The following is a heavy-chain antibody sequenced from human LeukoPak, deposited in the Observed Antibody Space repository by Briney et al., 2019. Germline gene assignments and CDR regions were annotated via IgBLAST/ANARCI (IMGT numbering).Heavy chain of an antibody. V-gene: IGHV4-34*01. Sequence: SETLSLTCAVYGGSFSGYYWSWIHQPPGKGLEWIGEINHSGSTNYNPSLKSRVTISVDTSKNQFSLKLSSVTAADTAVYYCARARWTTRVFDPWGQGTLVTVSS. D-gene: IGHD3/OR15-3a*01. J-gene: IGHJ5*02. CDR1: GGSFSGYY. CDR2: INHSGST. CDR3: ARARWTTRVFDP.